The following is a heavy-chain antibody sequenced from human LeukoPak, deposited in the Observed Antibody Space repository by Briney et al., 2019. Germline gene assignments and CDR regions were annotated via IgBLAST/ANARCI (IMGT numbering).Heavy chain of an antibody. CDR1: GGTFISYA. CDR3: ARVPAAENYYYYYGMDV. J-gene: IGHJ6*02. CDR2: IIPIFGTA. Sequence: ASVKVSCKASGGTFISYAISWVRQAPGQGLEWMGGIIPIFGTANYAQKFQGRVTITADESTSTAYMELSSLRSEDTAVYYCARVPAAENYYYYYGMDVWGQGTTVTVSS. V-gene: IGHV1-69*13. D-gene: IGHD2-2*01.